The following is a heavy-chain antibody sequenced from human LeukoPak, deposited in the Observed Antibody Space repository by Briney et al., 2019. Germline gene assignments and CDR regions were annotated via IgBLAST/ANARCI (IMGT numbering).Heavy chain of an antibody. CDR2: IYSGGST. J-gene: IGHJ4*02. D-gene: IGHD3-22*01. Sequence: GGSLRLSCAASGFTVSSNYMSWVRQAPGKGLEWVSVIYSGGSTYYADSVKGRFTISRDNSKNTLYLQMNSLRAEDTAVYYCARAIYYDSSGCFRGVFDYWGQGTLVTVSS. CDR1: GFTVSSNY. V-gene: IGHV3-53*01. CDR3: ARAIYYDSSGCFRGVFDY.